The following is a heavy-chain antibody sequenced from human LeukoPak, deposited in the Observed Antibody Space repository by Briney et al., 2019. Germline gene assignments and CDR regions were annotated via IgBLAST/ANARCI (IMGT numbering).Heavy chain of an antibody. CDR1: GYTFTGYY. D-gene: IGHD3-9*01. J-gene: IGHJ3*02. Sequence: ASVKVSCKASGYTFTGYYMHWVRQAPGQGLEWMGIINPSGGSTSYAQKFQGRVTMTRDMSTSTAYMELSRLRSDDTAVYYCARAGHYDILTGDAFDIWGQGTMVTVSS. V-gene: IGHV1-46*01. CDR3: ARAGHYDILTGDAFDI. CDR2: INPSGGST.